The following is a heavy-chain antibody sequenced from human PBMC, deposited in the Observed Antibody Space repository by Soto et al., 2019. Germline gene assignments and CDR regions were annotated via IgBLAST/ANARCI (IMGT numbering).Heavy chain of an antibody. J-gene: IGHJ3*02. V-gene: IGHV3-23*01. CDR3: ARRSPSWAFDI. CDR2: ISGSGSST. D-gene: IGHD2-15*01. Sequence: EVQLLESGGGLVQPGGSLRLSCAASGFTSSNYAMNWVRQAPGKGLEWVSVISGSGSSTYYADSVKGRFSISRDHSKNTLYLQMSSLRADDTAVYYCARRSPSWAFDIWGQGTMVTVSS. CDR1: GFTSSNYA.